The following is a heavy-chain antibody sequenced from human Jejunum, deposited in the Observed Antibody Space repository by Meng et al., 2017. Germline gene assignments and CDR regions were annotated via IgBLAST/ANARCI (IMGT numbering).Heavy chain of an antibody. CDR2: IYYSGNT. Sequence: QLQLQESGPGLVKPSETLSLTCTVSDDSITSSTYYRGWTRQPPGRGLEWIGSIYYSGNTHYSSSLKSRVSISVDTSKNHFSLRLDSLTAADTAVYYCARGGGDSYGTFDSWGRGTLVTVSS. D-gene: IGHD2-21*01. J-gene: IGHJ4*02. CDR3: ARGGGDSYGTFDS. V-gene: IGHV4-39*02. CDR1: DDSITSSTYY.